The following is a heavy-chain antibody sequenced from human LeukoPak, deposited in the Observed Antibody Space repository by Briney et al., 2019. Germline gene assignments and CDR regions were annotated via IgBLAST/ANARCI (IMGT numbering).Heavy chain of an antibody. CDR1: GFTFSSYW. J-gene: IGHJ5*02. D-gene: IGHD3-22*01. CDR3: ARDLGQYYDTSDNWFDP. CDR2: INSDGSST. V-gene: IGHV3-74*01. Sequence: PGGSLRLSCAASGFTFSSYWMEWVRQAPGKGLVWVSRINSDGSSTSYADSVKGRFTISRDNAKNTLNLQMNSLRAEDTAVYYCARDLGQYYDTSDNWFDPWGQGTLVTVSS.